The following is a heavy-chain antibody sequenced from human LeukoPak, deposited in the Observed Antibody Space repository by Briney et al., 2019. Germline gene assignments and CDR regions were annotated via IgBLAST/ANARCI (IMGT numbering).Heavy chain of an antibody. Sequence: GGSLRLSCAASGFTFSSYAMSWVRQAPGEGLEWVSAISGSGGSTYYADSVKGRFTISRDNSKNTLYLQMNSLRAEDTAVYYCAKPQWLVRPSPGGFDYWGQGTLVTVSP. CDR3: AKPQWLVRPSPGGFDY. CDR2: ISGSGGST. CDR1: GFTFSSYA. J-gene: IGHJ4*02. D-gene: IGHD6-19*01. V-gene: IGHV3-23*01.